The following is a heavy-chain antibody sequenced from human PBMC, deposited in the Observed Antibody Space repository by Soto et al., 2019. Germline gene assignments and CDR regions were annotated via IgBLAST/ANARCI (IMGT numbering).Heavy chain of an antibody. J-gene: IGHJ4*02. D-gene: IGHD1-1*01. CDR3: ARGVPPGSSYFDY. CDR1: GYSFTNYW. V-gene: IGHV5-10-1*01. Sequence: GESMKISWKGSGYSFTNYWISLVRPMPGKGLEWMGRIDPSDSYTHYNPSFQGHVTISVDKSISTAYLQWSSLKASDTAMYYCARGVPPGSSYFDYWGQGTLVTVSS. CDR2: IDPSDSYT.